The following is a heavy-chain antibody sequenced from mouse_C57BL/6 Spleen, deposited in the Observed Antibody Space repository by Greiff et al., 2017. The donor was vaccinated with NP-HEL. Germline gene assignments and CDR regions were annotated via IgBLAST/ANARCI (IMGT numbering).Heavy chain of an antibody. CDR2: ISDGGSYT. D-gene: IGHD1-1*01. J-gene: IGHJ4*01. CDR3: ARDQDYGSSPRYAMDY. V-gene: IGHV5-4*01. CDR1: GFTFSSYA. Sequence: EVKVVESGGGLVKPGGSLKLSCAASGFTFSSYAMSWVRQTPEKRLEWVATISDGGSYTYYPDNVKGRFTISRDNAKNNLYLQMSHLKSEDTAMYYCARDQDYGSSPRYAMDYWGQGTSVTVSS.